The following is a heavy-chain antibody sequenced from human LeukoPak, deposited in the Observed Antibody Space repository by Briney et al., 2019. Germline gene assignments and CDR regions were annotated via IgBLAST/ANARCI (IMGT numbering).Heavy chain of an antibody. Sequence: SETLSLTCTVSGGSISSNGYYWAWFRQPPGKGLEWIGSIYHSGSTYYNPSLKSRVIISANTSRNQFSLKLSSVTAADTAVYYCARHRSGWLQSSFDYWGQGTLVTVSS. CDR1: GGSISSNGYY. V-gene: IGHV4-39*01. J-gene: IGHJ4*02. CDR2: IYHSGST. CDR3: ARHRSGWLQSSFDY. D-gene: IGHD5-24*01.